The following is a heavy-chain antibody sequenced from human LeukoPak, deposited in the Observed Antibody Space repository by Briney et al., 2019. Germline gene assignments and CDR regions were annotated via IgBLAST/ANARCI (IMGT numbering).Heavy chain of an antibody. J-gene: IGHJ4*02. Sequence: SETLPLTCTVSGGSISSYYWSWIRQPPGKGLEWIGYIYYSGSTNYNPSLKSRVTISVDTSKNQFSLKLSSVTAADTAVYYCARHGHSSSWYYFEYWGQGTLVTVSS. D-gene: IGHD6-13*01. CDR1: GGSISSYY. CDR2: IYYSGST. V-gene: IGHV4-59*08. CDR3: ARHGHSSSWYYFEY.